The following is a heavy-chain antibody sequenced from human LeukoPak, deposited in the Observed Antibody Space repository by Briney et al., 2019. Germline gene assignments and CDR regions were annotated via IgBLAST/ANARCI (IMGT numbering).Heavy chain of an antibody. V-gene: IGHV3-73*01. CDR2: IRSKANSYAT. J-gene: IGHJ4*02. D-gene: IGHD5-18*01. Sequence: GGSLRLSCAASGFTFSSYAMSWVRQASGKGLEWVGRIRSKANSYATAYAASVKGRFTISRDDSKNTAYLQMNSLKTEDTAVYYCTDSYGRVWGQGTLVTVSS. CDR1: GFTFSSYA. CDR3: TDSYGRV.